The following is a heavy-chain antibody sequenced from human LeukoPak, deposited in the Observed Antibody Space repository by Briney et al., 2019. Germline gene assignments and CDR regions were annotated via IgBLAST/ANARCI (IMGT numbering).Heavy chain of an antibody. CDR2: IDWDDDK. D-gene: IGHD3-3*01. Sequence: KESGPALVKPTQTLTLPCTFSGFSLSTSGMRVSWIRQPPGKALEWLARIDWDDDKFYSTSLKTRLTISKDTSKNQVVLTMTNMDPVDTATYYCARTRYYYDFWSGYYKGGRYYYMDVWGKGTTVTVSS. CDR1: GFSLSTSGMR. CDR3: ARTRYYYDFWSGYYKGGRYYYMDV. V-gene: IGHV2-70*04. J-gene: IGHJ6*03.